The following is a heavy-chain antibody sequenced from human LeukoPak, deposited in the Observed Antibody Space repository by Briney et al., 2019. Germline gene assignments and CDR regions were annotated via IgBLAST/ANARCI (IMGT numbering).Heavy chain of an antibody. Sequence: ASVKVSCKASVGTFSSYAISWVRQAPGQGLEWMGGIIPIFGTANYAQRFQGRVTITADKSTSTAYMELSSLRSEDTAVYYCARDASLGYCSGGSCYMSGDAFDIWGQGTMVTVSS. CDR3: ARDASLGYCSGGSCYMSGDAFDI. J-gene: IGHJ3*02. CDR1: VGTFSSYA. CDR2: IIPIFGTA. D-gene: IGHD2-15*01. V-gene: IGHV1-69*06.